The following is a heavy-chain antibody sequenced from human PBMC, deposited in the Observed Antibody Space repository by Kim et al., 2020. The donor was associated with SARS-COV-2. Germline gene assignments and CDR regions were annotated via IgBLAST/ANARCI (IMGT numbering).Heavy chain of an antibody. D-gene: IGHD6-13*01. J-gene: IGHJ3*02. V-gene: IGHV3-13*01. Sequence: YPGSVKGRFTLSRENAKSSLYLQMNRLRAGDTAVYYCARGYSRRWYCASDIWGEGTMVTVSS. CDR3: ARGYSRRWYCASDI.